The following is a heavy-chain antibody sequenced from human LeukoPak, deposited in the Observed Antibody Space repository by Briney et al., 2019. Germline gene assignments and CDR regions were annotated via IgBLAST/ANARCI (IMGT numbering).Heavy chain of an antibody. V-gene: IGHV3-33*01. D-gene: IGHD1-1*01. J-gene: IGHJ4*02. Sequence: QPGGSLRLPCAASGFTFSSYGMHWVRQAPGKGLEWVAIIWYDGSNKYYADSVRGRFTISRDDSKNTLYLQMNSLRVEDTAVYYCTSRTLTTNDYWGQGTLVTVSS. CDR3: TSRTLTTNDY. CDR2: IWYDGSNK. CDR1: GFTFSSYG.